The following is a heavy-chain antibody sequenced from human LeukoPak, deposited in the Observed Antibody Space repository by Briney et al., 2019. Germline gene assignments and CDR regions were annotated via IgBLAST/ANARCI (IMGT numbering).Heavy chain of an antibody. Sequence: SVKVSCKASGGTFSSYAISWVRQAPGQGLEWMGGIIPIFGTANYAQKFQGRVTITTDESTSTAYMELSSLRSEDTAVYYCASRYCSSTSCATYYYYMDVWGKGTTVTVSS. CDR3: ASRYCSSTSCATYYYYMDV. D-gene: IGHD2-2*01. V-gene: IGHV1-69*05. J-gene: IGHJ6*03. CDR2: IIPIFGTA. CDR1: GGTFSSYA.